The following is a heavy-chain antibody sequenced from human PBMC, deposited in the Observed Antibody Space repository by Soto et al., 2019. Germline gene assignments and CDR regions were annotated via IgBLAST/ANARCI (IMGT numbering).Heavy chain of an antibody. D-gene: IGHD3-3*01. V-gene: IGHV1-24*01. J-gene: IGHJ3*02. CDR1: GYTLTELS. CDR3: ATSLRGGDWSGYYRNAFDI. CDR2: FDPEDGET. Sequence: ASVKVSCKVSGYTLTELSMHWVRQAPGKGLEWMGGFDPEDGETIYAQKFQGRVTMTEDTSTDTAYMELSRLRSEDTAVYYCATSLRGGDWSGYYRNAFDIWGQGTMVTVSS.